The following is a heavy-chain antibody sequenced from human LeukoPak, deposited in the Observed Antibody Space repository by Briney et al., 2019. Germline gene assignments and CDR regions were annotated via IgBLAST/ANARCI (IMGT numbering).Heavy chain of an antibody. CDR3: ARDRGDYGDDDAFDI. D-gene: IGHD4-17*01. J-gene: IGHJ3*02. Sequence: GGSLRLSCAASGFTFSSYWMSWVRQAPGTGLEGVANIKQDGSEEYYVDSVKGRFTISRDNAKNSLYLQMNSLRAEDTAAYYCARDRGDYGDDDAFDIWGQGTMVTVSS. V-gene: IGHV3-7*01. CDR1: GFTFSSYW. CDR2: IKQDGSEE.